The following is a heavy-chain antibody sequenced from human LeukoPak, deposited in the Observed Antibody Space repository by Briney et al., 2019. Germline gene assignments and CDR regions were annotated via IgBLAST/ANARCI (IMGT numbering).Heavy chain of an antibody. D-gene: IGHD3-10*01. CDR3: ARAGGSGRPNWFDP. CDR2: IYYSGST. J-gene: IGHJ5*02. Sequence: PSETLSLTCTVSGGSISSSSYYWGWIRQPPGKGLEWIGSIYYSGSTYYNPSLKSRVTISVDTSKNQFSLKLSSVTAADTAVYYCARAGGSGRPNWFDPWGQGTLVTVSS. V-gene: IGHV4-39*07. CDR1: GGSISSSSYY.